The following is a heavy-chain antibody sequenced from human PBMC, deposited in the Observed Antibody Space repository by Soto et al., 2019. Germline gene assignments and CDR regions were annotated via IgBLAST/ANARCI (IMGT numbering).Heavy chain of an antibody. D-gene: IGHD2-2*01. CDR1: GGSISSGAYS. J-gene: IGHJ5*02. CDR2: IYQSGST. CDR3: ARDNSGCSNSDCYLSGWFDP. Sequence: QLQLRESGAGLVKPSETLSLTCTVSGGSISSGAYSWTWIRPSPGKGLEWLGFIYQSGSTYYSPPLKSRVSISIDKSKNQLSLNLRSVTAADTAVYYCARDNSGCSNSDCYLSGWFDPWGQGTLVTVSS. V-gene: IGHV4-30-2*06.